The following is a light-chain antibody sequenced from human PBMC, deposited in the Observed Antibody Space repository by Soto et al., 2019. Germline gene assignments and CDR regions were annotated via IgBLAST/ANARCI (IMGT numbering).Light chain of an antibody. V-gene: IGKV3-15*01. J-gene: IGKJ1*01. Sequence: DIVLTQCPGTLSFSPGAHATRSYRASQSVSSSHLAWYQQKPGPAPRLLIYGASTRATGIAARCSGSGSGTEFTLTIRSLQSEAFALYYCHQYDNWPLTWTFGQGTKVDIK. CDR3: HQYDNWPLTWT. CDR2: GAS. CDR1: QSVSSSH.